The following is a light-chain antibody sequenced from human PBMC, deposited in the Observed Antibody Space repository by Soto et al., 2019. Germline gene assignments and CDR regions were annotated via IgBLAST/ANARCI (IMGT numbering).Light chain of an antibody. CDR3: QKYERPPFA. CDR1: QRLFNGY. Sequence: EIVLTQSPGTLSLFPGDRATLSCRASQRLFNGYLAWFQQKPGQAPRLLIYDASSRAAGVPDRVTGGGSGKDFPLPIRGLEADDFALYFRQKYERPPFAFGQGTKLEIK. J-gene: IGKJ2*01. V-gene: IGKV3-20*01. CDR2: DAS.